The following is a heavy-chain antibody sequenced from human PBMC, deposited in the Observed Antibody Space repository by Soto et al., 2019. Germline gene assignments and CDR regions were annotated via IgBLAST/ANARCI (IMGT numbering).Heavy chain of an antibody. Sequence: GSLRLSCAASGFTFSSYAMHWVRQAPGKGLEWVAVISYDGSNKYYADSVKGRFTISRDNSKNTLYLQMNSLRAEDTAVYYCARVPARSGTKYYFDYWGQGTLVTVSS. CDR1: GFTFSSYA. CDR2: ISYDGSNK. V-gene: IGHV3-30-3*01. CDR3: ARVPARSGTKYYFDY. J-gene: IGHJ4*02. D-gene: IGHD3-3*01.